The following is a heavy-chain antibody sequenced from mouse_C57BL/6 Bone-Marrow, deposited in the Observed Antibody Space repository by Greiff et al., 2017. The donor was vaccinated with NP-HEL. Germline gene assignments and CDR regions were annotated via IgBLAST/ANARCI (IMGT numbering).Heavy chain of an antibody. V-gene: IGHV5-6*01. CDR3: ARGATVPQY. J-gene: IGHJ2*01. Sequence: EVQGVESGGDLVKPGGSLKLSCAASGFTFSSYGMSWVRQTPDKRLEWVATISSGGSYTYYPDSVKGRFTISRDNAKNTLYLQMSSLKSEDTAMYCCARGATVPQYWGQGTTLTVSS. D-gene: IGHD1-1*01. CDR1: GFTFSSYG. CDR2: ISSGGSYT.